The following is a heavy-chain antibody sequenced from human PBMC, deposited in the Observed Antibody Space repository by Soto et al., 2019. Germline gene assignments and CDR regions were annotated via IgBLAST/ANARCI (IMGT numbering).Heavy chain of an antibody. D-gene: IGHD4-17*01. CDR3: AKDKSTGEYSYYRYMDV. Sequence: EVQLVESGGGLVQPDRPLRLSCEASGFNFENYAMHWVRQVPGKGLEWVSAISWNSGQLDYADSVRGRFTISRDNGKNSLYLEMNSLRPDDTALYFCAKDKSTGEYSYYRYMDVWGRGTTVIVS. V-gene: IGHV3-9*01. CDR1: GFNFENYA. CDR2: ISWNSGQL. J-gene: IGHJ6*03.